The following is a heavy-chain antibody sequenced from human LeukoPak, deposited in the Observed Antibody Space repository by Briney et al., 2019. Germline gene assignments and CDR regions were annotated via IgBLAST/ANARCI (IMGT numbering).Heavy chain of an antibody. V-gene: IGHV4-59*01. J-gene: IGHJ4*02. CDR3: ARVLADSSGWYHFDY. Sequence: SETLSLTCTVSGGSISSYKWSWIRQPPRKGLEWIGDISYSGSTNYNPSLKSRVTISVDTSKNQFSLKLSSVTAADTAVYYCARVLADSSGWYHFDYWGQGTLVTVSS. D-gene: IGHD6-19*01. CDR1: GGSISSYK. CDR2: ISYSGST.